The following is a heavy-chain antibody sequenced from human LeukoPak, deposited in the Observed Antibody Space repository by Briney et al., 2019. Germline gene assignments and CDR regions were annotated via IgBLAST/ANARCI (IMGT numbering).Heavy chain of an antibody. Sequence: SETLSLTCAVYGVSFSGYFWTWIRQPPGKGLEWIGEINPSGGTNYNPSLKTRVTLSVDKSKEQLSLNVTSVTAADTAVYYCARVKGQWLPRGGFDYWGQGTLVTVSS. J-gene: IGHJ4*02. V-gene: IGHV4-34*01. CDR2: INPSGGT. D-gene: IGHD6-19*01. CDR3: ARVKGQWLPRGGFDY. CDR1: GVSFSGYF.